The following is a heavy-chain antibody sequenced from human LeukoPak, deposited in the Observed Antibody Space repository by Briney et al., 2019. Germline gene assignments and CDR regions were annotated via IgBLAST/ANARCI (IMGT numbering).Heavy chain of an antibody. CDR2: IIPIFGTA. CDR3: ARDLANYYDSSGYDAFDI. V-gene: IGHV1-69*05. Sequence: GASVKVSCKASGYTFSSYGISWVRQAPGQGLEWMVRIIPIFGTANYAQKFQGRVTITTDESTSTAYMELSSLRSEDTAVYYCARDLANYYDSSGYDAFDIWGQGTMVTVSS. CDR1: GYTFSSYG. J-gene: IGHJ3*02. D-gene: IGHD3-22*01.